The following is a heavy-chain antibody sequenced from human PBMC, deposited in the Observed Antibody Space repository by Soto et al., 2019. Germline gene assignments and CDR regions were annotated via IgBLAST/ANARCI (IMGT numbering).Heavy chain of an antibody. CDR3: ARLSVEPNWFDP. J-gene: IGHJ5*02. CDR2: IYNSGST. CDR1: GGSISRAGYS. Sequence: SETLFLTCAVSGGSISRAGYSWSWIRQSPGKGLEWIGYIYNSGSTYYNPSLKSRVTISVDTSKNQFSLKLSSVTAADTAVYYCARLSVEPNWFDPWGQGTLVTVSS. V-gene: IGHV4-30-2*03. D-gene: IGHD1-1*01.